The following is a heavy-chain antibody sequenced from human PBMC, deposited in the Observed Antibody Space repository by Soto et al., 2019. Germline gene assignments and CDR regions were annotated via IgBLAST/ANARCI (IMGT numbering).Heavy chain of an antibody. CDR3: ARRPWELRYYYGMDV. D-gene: IGHD1-26*01. Sequence: QVQLVQSGAEVKKPGSSVKVSCKASGGTFSSYTISWVRQAPGQGLEWMGRIIPILGIANYAQKFQGRVTITADKSTSTAYMELSSLRSEDTAVYYCARRPWELRYYYGMDVWGQGTTVTVSS. CDR1: GGTFSSYT. CDR2: IIPILGIA. V-gene: IGHV1-69*02. J-gene: IGHJ6*02.